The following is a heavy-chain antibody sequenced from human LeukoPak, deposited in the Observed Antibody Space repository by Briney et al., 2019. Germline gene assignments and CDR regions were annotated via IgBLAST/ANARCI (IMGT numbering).Heavy chain of an antibody. J-gene: IGHJ5*02. CDR1: GGSISSGSYY. CDR2: IYTSGST. CDR3: ARHVGSSWGLGLYWFDP. V-gene: IGHV4-61*02. D-gene: IGHD6-13*01. Sequence: SETLSLTCTVSGGSISSGSYYWSWIRQPAGKGLEWIGRIYTSGSTNYNPSLKSRVTISVDTSKNQFSLKLSSVTAADTAVYYCARHVGSSWGLGLYWFDPWGQGTLVTVSS.